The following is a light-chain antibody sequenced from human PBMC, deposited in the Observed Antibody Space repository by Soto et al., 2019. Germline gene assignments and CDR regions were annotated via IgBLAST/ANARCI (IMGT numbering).Light chain of an antibody. Sequence: EIVLTQSPGTLSLSPGEIATLSCRASQSVSSSYLAWYQQKPGQAPRLLIYGASSRATGIPDRFSGSGSGTDFTLTISRLEPEDFAVYYCQQYSSSRTFGQGTKVDIK. CDR1: QSVSSSY. CDR2: GAS. CDR3: QQYSSSRT. J-gene: IGKJ1*01. V-gene: IGKV3-20*01.